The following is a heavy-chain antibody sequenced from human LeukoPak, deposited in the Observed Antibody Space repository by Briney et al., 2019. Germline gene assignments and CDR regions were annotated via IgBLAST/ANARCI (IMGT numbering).Heavy chain of an antibody. J-gene: IGHJ5*02. CDR2: INHSGST. D-gene: IGHD3-10*01. CDR1: GGSLSGYY. V-gene: IGHV4-34*01. Sequence: SETLSLTCAVYGGSLSGYYWSWIRQPPGKGLEWIGEINHSGSTNYNPSLKSRVTISVDTSKNQFSLKLSSVTAADTAVYYCARLYGSGSYYPYNWFDPWGQGTLVTVSS. CDR3: ARLYGSGSYYPYNWFDP.